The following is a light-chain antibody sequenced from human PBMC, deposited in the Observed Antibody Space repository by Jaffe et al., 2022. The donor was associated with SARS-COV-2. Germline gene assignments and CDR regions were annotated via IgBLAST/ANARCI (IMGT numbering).Light chain of an antibody. Sequence: QSALTQPASVSASPGQSITISCTGTSYDVGNSWNYVSWYQQHPGKAPKLLISEVNQRASGVSLRFSGSKSGNTASLTISGLQTGDEADYYCCSYGHHDWVFGGGTKVTVL. CDR3: CSYGHHDWV. J-gene: IGLJ3*02. V-gene: IGLV2-23*02. CDR2: EVN. CDR1: SYDVGNSWNY.